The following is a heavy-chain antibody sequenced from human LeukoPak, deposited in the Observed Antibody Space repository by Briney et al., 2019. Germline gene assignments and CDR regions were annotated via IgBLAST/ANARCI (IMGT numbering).Heavy chain of an antibody. D-gene: IGHD2-15*01. CDR2: ITGSGGTT. V-gene: IGHV3-23*01. CDR3: AKGRGYCSAGSCYSGFVY. Sequence: GGSLRLSCAASGFTFSGYAMSWVRQAPGKGLEWVSTITGSGGTTYYADSVKGRFTISRDNSKNTLYLQMNSLRVEDTAVYYCAKGRGYCSAGSCYSGFVYWGQGTLVTVSS. CDR1: GFTFSGYA. J-gene: IGHJ4*02.